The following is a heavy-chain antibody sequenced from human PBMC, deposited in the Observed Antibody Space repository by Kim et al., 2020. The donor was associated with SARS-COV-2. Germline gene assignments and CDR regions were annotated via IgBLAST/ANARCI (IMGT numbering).Heavy chain of an antibody. D-gene: IGHD4-17*01. CDR2: IRSKAYGCTT. CDR1: GFTFGDYA. Sequence: GGSLRLSCTASGFTFGDYAMSWFRQAPGKGLEWVGFIRSKAYGCTTEYAASVKGRFTISRDDSKSIAYLQMNSLKTEDTAVYYCTRGGDYGSYYYYGMDVWGQGTTVTVSS. V-gene: IGHV3-49*03. CDR3: TRGGDYGSYYYYGMDV. J-gene: IGHJ6*02.